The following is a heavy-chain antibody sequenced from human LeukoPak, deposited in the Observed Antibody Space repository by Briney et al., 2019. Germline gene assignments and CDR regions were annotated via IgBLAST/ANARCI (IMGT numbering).Heavy chain of an antibody. CDR3: ASKPPRAFDI. D-gene: IGHD1-14*01. J-gene: IGHJ3*02. CDR2: IYYSGST. Sequence: SETLSLTCTVSGGSISSSSYYWGWLRQPPGKGLEWIGSIYYSGSTYYNPSLKSRVTISVDTSKNQFSLKLSSVTAADTAVYYCASKPPRAFDIWGQGTMVTVSS. CDR1: GGSISSSSYY. V-gene: IGHV4-39*07.